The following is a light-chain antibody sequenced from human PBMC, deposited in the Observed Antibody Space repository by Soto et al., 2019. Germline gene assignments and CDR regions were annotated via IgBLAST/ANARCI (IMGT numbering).Light chain of an antibody. Sequence: EIVLTQSPATLSLSPGERGTLSCRASESVTNYLAWYQQKPGQAPRLLVSDVSNRATGIPARFSGGGSGTEFTLTISNLEPEDFAVYYCQQRSDWPWTFGQGTKVEIK. J-gene: IGKJ1*01. CDR1: ESVTNY. CDR3: QQRSDWPWT. V-gene: IGKV3-11*01. CDR2: DVS.